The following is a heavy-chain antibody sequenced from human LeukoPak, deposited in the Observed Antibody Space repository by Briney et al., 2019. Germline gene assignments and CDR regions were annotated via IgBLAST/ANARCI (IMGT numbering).Heavy chain of an antibody. V-gene: IGHV3-21*04. CDR3: AGDYYDSSGYLMSFDY. Sequence: GGSLRLSCAASGFTFSSYTMNWVRQAPGKGLEWVSCISSSSSFIDYADSVKGRFTISRDDAKNSLYLQMNSLRAEDTAVYYCAGDYYDSSGYLMSFDYWGQGTLVTVSS. D-gene: IGHD3-22*01. J-gene: IGHJ4*02. CDR2: ISSSSSFI. CDR1: GFTFSSYT.